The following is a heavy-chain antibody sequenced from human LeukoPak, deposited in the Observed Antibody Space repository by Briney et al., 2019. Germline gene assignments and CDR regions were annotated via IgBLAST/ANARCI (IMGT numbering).Heavy chain of an antibody. D-gene: IGHD6-6*01. CDR2: IIPILGIA. J-gene: IGHJ5*02. CDR1: GGTFSSYA. Sequence: ASVKVSCKASGGTFSSYAISWVRQAPGQGLEWMGRIIPILGIANYAQKFQGRVTITADKSTSTACMELSSLRSEDTAVYYCARDKYSSSSLYNWFDPWGQGTLVTVSS. V-gene: IGHV1-69*04. CDR3: ARDKYSSSSLYNWFDP.